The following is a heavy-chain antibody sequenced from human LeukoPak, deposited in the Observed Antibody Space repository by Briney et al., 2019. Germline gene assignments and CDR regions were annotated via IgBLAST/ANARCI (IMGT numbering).Heavy chain of an antibody. CDR1: GFTFSTFA. D-gene: IGHD5-18*01. J-gene: IGHJ5*02. Sequence: GGSLRLSCAASGFTFSTFAMIWVRQPPGKGLEWVSSIFQGGGEIHYADSVKGRFTISRDNSKSTLFLQMNSLRAEDTAIYYCATYRQVLLPFEAWGQGTLVTVSS. V-gene: IGHV3-23*01. CDR2: IFQGGGEI. CDR3: ATYRQVLLPFEA.